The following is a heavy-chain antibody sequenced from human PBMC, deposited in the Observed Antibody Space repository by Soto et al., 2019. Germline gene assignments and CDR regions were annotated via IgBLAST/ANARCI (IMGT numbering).Heavy chain of an antibody. CDR1: GFTFSHYW. D-gene: IGHD3-16*01. CDR2: MKEDGSEK. CDR3: ARGGSESDY. Sequence: EVQLVESGGGLVQTGGSLRLSCAASGFTFSHYWMTWVRQAPGKGLEWVANMKEDGSEKNYVDSVKGRFTISRDNAKNSLYLQMNSLRAEDTAMYYCARGGSESDYWGQGTLVTVSS. J-gene: IGHJ4*02. V-gene: IGHV3-7*01.